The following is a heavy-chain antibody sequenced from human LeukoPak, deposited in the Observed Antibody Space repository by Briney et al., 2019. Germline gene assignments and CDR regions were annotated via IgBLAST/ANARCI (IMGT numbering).Heavy chain of an antibody. CDR1: GCSISSYY. J-gene: IGHJ4*02. D-gene: IGHD4-23*01. CDR3: ARGAGGNDDY. Sequence: SETLSLTCTVSGCSISSYYWSWIRQPPGKGLEWIGNVYYSGTTNYNPSLKSRVTISVNTPKSQFSLKLSSVTAADTAVYYCARGAGGNDDYWGQGTLVTVSS. V-gene: IGHV4-59*01. CDR2: VYYSGTT.